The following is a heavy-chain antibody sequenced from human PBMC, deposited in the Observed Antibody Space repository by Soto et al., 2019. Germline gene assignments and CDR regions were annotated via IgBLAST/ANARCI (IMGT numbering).Heavy chain of an antibody. CDR2: IIGSGGST. J-gene: IGHJ3*02. V-gene: IGHV3-23*01. CDR3: AILTYYDFWRGWNDASFDI. D-gene: IGHD3-3*01. Sequence: PGGSLRLSCAASGFTFSSYPMSWVRQAPGKGREWVSAIIGSGGSTNYADSVKGRFTISRDNSKNTLYLQMNSLRAEDTAVYYCAILTYYDFWRGWNDASFDIWGQGTMVTVSS. CDR1: GFTFSSYP.